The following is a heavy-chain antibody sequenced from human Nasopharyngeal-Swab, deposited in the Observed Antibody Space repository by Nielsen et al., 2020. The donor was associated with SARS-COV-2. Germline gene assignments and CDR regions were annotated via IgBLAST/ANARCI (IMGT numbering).Heavy chain of an antibody. J-gene: IGHJ6*02. CDR3: AGGMRESSSSPYYYYGMDV. CDR2: IWYDGSNK. V-gene: IGHV3-33*01. Sequence: GESLKISCAASGFTFSSYGVHWVRQAPGKGLEWVAVIWYDGSNKYYADSVKGRFTISRDNSKNTLYLQMNSLRAEDTAVYYCAGGMRESSSSPYYYYGMDVWGQGTTVTVSS. CDR1: GFTFSSYG. D-gene: IGHD6-6*01.